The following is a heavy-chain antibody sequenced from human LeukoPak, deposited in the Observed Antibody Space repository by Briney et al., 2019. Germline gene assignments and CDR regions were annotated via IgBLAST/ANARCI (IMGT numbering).Heavy chain of an antibody. CDR1: GFTFSSYG. CDR2: ISYDGSNK. J-gene: IGHJ4*02. D-gene: IGHD5-12*01. V-gene: IGHV3-30*18. CDR3: AKDGSGYDLYYFDY. Sequence: PGGSLRLSCAASGFTFSSYGMHWVRQAPGKGLEWVAVISYDGSNKYYADSVKGRFTISRDDSKNTLYLQMNSLRAEDTAVYYCAKDGSGYDLYYFDYWGQGTLVTVSS.